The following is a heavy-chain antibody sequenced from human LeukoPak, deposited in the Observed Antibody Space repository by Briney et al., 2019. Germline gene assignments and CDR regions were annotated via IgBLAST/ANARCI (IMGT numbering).Heavy chain of an antibody. D-gene: IGHD2-2*01. CDR3: ARVGYCSTATCYWRAFDY. J-gene: IGHJ4*02. V-gene: IGHV3-7*01. CDR1: GFTFINYW. CDR2: INQDGSEK. Sequence: GGSLRLSCAASGFTFINYWMSWVRQAPGQGLEWVANINQDGSEKYYVDSVKGRFTISRDNAKNSLFLQMNSLRAEDTAVYYCARVGYCSTATCYWRAFDYWGQGALVTVSS.